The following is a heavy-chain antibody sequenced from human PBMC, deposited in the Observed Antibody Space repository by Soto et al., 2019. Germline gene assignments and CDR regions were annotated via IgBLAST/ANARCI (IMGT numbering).Heavy chain of an antibody. CDR1: GGSISSYY. J-gene: IGHJ5*02. V-gene: IGHV4-59*01. Sequence: SSETLSLTCTVSGGSISSYYWSWIRQPPGKGLEWIGYIYYSGSTNYNPSLKSRVTISVDTSKNQFSLKLSSVTAADTAVYYCARVMGGSTKNWFDPWGQGTLVTVS. CDR3: ARVMGGSTKNWFDP. CDR2: IYYSGST. D-gene: IGHD2-8*01.